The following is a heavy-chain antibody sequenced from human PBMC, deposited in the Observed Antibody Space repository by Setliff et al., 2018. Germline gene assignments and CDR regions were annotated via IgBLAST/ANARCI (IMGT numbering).Heavy chain of an antibody. Sequence: SETLSLTCTVSGGSISSGDYYWSWIRQPPGKGLEWIGYIYYSGSTNYNPSLKSRVTTSVDTSKNQFSLKLSSVTAADTAVYYCAGPRGYSYGNTNDAFDIWGQGTMVTVSS. D-gene: IGHD5-18*01. V-gene: IGHV4-61*08. CDR2: IYYSGST. CDR1: GGSISSGDYY. CDR3: AGPRGYSYGNTNDAFDI. J-gene: IGHJ3*02.